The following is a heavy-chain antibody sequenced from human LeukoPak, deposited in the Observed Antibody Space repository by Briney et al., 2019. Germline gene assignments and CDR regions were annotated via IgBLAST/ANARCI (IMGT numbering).Heavy chain of an antibody. CDR1: GGSISSSSYY. CDR2: IYYSGST. CDR3: ARRGSSYDFWSGYQPYFDY. J-gene: IGHJ4*02. D-gene: IGHD3-3*01. Sequence: SETLSLTCTVYGGSISSSSYYWGWIRQPPGKGLEWIGSIYYSGSTYYNPSLKSRVTISVDTSKNQFSLKLSSVTAADTAVYYCARRGSSYDFWSGYQPYFDYWGQGTLVTVSS. V-gene: IGHV4-39*01.